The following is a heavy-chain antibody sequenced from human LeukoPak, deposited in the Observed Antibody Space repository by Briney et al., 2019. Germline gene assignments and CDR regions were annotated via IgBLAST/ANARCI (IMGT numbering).Heavy chain of an antibody. D-gene: IGHD5-12*01. CDR1: GASISRPYW. CDR3: ARVSGYDWESFYDY. V-gene: IGHV4-4*02. J-gene: IGHJ4*02. Sequence: SGTLSLTCGVSGASISRPYWWSWVRQPPGKGLEWIAEISHSGTTHYNPSLKSRVIISVDTSKNQFSLKLSSVTAADTAMYYCARVSGYDWESFYDYWGQGSLVTVSS. CDR2: ISHSGTT.